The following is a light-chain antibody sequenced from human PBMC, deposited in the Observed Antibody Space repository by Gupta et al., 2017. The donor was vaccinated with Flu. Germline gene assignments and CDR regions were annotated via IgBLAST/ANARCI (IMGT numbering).Light chain of an antibody. CDR2: DVT. CDR1: SSDVGGYNY. V-gene: IGLV2-8*01. Sequence: QSALTQPPSPSGSPGQSVTISCTGTSSDVGGYNYVSWYQQHPATAPKLMIYDVTKRPSGVPDRFSGSKSGTTASLTVYGLQAEDEADYYCRSYKGSHNLLVFGGGTKLTVL. CDR3: RSYKGSHNLLV. J-gene: IGLJ2*01.